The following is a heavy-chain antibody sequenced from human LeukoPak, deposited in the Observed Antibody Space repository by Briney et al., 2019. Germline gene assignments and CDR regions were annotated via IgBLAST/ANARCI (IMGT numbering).Heavy chain of an antibody. CDR3: AAVVVVAASAPLN. D-gene: IGHD2-15*01. Sequence: GGSLGLSCAASGFTFSSYAMSWVRQAPGKGLEWVSAISGSGGSTYYADSVKGRFTISRDNSKNTLYLQMNSLRAEDTAVYYCAAVVVVAASAPLNWGQGTLVTVSS. J-gene: IGHJ1*01. CDR2: ISGSGGST. CDR1: GFTFSSYA. V-gene: IGHV3-23*01.